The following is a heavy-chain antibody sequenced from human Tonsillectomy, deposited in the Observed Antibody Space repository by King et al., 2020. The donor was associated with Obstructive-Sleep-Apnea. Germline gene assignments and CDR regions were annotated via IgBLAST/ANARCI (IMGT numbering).Heavy chain of an antibody. D-gene: IGHD1-14*01. CDR3: ARDRGLYTDWFDP. Sequence: QLQESGPGLVKPSETLSLTCTVSGGSINNYYWSWIRQPPGKGLEWIGYIYYSGSTNYNPSLKSRLTISVDTSKNQFSLNLSSVTAADTAVYYCARDRGLYTDWFDPWGQGTLVTVSS. V-gene: IGHV4-59*01. CDR1: GGSINNYY. CDR2: IYYSGST. J-gene: IGHJ5*02.